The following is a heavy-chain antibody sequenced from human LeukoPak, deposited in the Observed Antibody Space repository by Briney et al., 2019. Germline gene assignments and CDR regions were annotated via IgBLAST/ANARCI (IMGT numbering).Heavy chain of an antibody. CDR2: IRGKAYGETT. Sequence: GGSLRLSCSVSGFSFADYAMNWVRQAPGKGLEWVGFIRGKAYGETTDYAASVKGRFIISRDEFDSIAYLQMNSLKTEDTAVYYCARGSDSNFGARDGFDCWGQGTLVTVSS. V-gene: IGHV3-49*04. J-gene: IGHJ4*02. D-gene: IGHD3-16*01. CDR3: ARGSDSNFGARDGFDC. CDR1: GFSFADYA.